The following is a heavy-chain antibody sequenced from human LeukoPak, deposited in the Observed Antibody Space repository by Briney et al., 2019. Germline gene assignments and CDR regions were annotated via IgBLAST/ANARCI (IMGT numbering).Heavy chain of an antibody. CDR1: GFTFSDYF. D-gene: IGHD3-10*01. CDR2: ISSSSSTI. CDR3: ARGGHYYGSGSYYLDY. Sequence: GGSLRLSCAASGFTFSDYFVSWIRQAPGKGLEWVSYISSSSSTIHYADSVRGRFTISRDNAKNSLFLQMNSLRAEDTAVYYCARGGHYYGSGSYYLDYWGQGNLVTVSS. V-gene: IGHV3-11*04. J-gene: IGHJ4*02.